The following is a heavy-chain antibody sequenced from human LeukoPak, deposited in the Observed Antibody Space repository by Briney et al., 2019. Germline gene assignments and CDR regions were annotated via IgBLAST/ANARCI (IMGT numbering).Heavy chain of an antibody. CDR1: GYSFTDYY. Sequence: SVKVSCKASGYSFTDYYIHWVRQAPGQRLEWMGRVNPNSGGTDYAQKFQDRVTMTRDASISTAYMELSSLRSDDAAIYYCTKGREWNLNSLDFWGQGTLVTVSS. D-gene: IGHD1-7*01. V-gene: IGHV1-2*06. J-gene: IGHJ4*02. CDR3: TKGREWNLNSLDF. CDR2: VNPNSGGT.